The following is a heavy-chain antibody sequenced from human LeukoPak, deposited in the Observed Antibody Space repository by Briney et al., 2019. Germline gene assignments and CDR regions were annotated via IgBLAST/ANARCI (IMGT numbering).Heavy chain of an antibody. J-gene: IGHJ4*02. Sequence: GGSLRLSCAASGFTFSSYGMSWVRQAPGKGLEWVSAISGSGGNTYYADAVKGRFTISRDNSKNTLYLQMNSLRAEDTAVYYCANNFPYYYDSSAYHDSWGQGTLVTVSS. CDR2: ISGSGGNT. D-gene: IGHD3-22*01. CDR1: GFTFSSYG. V-gene: IGHV3-23*01. CDR3: ANNFPYYYDSSAYHDS.